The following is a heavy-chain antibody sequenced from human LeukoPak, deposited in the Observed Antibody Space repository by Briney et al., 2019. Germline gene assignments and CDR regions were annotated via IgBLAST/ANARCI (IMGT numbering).Heavy chain of an antibody. V-gene: IGHV3-7*01. D-gene: IGHD3-22*01. J-gene: IGHJ5*02. CDR1: GFTFSSYW. CDR3: ARSLDSSGYHGWFDP. Sequence: PGGSLRLSCAASGFTFSSYWMSWVRQAPGKGLEWVANIKQDGSGKYYVDSVKGRFTISRDNAKNSLYLQMNSLRAEDTAVYYCARSLDSSGYHGWFDPWGLGTLVTVSS. CDR2: IKQDGSGK.